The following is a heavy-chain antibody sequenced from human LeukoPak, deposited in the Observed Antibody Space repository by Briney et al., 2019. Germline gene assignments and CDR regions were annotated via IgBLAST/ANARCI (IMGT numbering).Heavy chain of an antibody. CDR1: GFTFSTYA. V-gene: IGHV3-23*05. CDR2: IDKTTYPT. CDR3: AKFEGATIPGWFNDY. Sequence: GGSLRLSCAASGFTFSTYAMSWVRQAPGKGLEWVSTIDKTTYPTFYADSVKGRFTISRDNSKNTLYLQMNSLRTDDTAVYFCAKFEGATIPGWFNDYWGQGILVTVSS. D-gene: IGHD6-19*01. J-gene: IGHJ4*02.